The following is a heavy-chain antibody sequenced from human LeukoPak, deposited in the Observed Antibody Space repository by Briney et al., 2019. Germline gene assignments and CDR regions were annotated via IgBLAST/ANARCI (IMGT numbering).Heavy chain of an antibody. J-gene: IGHJ4*02. D-gene: IGHD3-16*01. V-gene: IGHV4-39*07. CDR2: IYYSGST. Sequence: SETLSLTCTVSGGSISSSSYYWGWIRQPPGKGLEWIGSIYYSGSTYYNPSLKSRVTISVDTSKNQFSLKLSSVTVADTAVYYCARVKGLGFGYWGQGTLVTVSS. CDR3: ARVKGLGFGY. CDR1: GGSISSSSYY.